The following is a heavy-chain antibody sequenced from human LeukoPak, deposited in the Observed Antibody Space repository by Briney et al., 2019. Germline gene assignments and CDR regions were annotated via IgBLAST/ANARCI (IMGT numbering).Heavy chain of an antibody. D-gene: IGHD6-19*01. J-gene: IGHJ4*02. CDR1: GFSLSNARMG. Sequence: GSGPTLVNPTKTLTLTCTVSGFSLSNARMGVSWIRQPPGKALEWLAHIFSNDEKSYSTSLKSRLTISKDTSKSQVVLTMTNMDPVDTATYYCARIWDSSGWYYDYWGQGTLVTVSS. CDR3: ARIWDSSGWYYDY. V-gene: IGHV2-26*01. CDR2: IFSNDEK.